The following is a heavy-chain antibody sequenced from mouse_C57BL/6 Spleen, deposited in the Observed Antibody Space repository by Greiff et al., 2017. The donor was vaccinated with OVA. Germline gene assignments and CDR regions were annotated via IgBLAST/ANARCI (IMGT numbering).Heavy chain of an antibody. J-gene: IGHJ2*01. CDR1: GYTFTSYW. Sequence: VQLQQPGAELVKPGASVKVSCKASGYTFTSYWMHWVKQRPGQGLEWIGRIHPSGGDTNYNQKFKGKATLTVDKSSSTAYMQLSSLTSEDSAVYFCAIVDYDGNYFDYWGQGTTLTVSS. CDR2: IHPSGGDT. V-gene: IGHV1-74*01. D-gene: IGHD2-4*01. CDR3: AIVDYDGNYFDY.